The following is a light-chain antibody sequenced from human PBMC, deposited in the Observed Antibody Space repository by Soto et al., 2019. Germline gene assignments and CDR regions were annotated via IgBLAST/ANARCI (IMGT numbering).Light chain of an antibody. V-gene: IGKV3-15*01. CDR1: QRVSSN. CDR3: QQYNNWPQT. J-gene: IGKJ2*01. Sequence: EIVMTQSPATLSVSPGERATLSCRASQRVSSNLAWYQQKPGQAPRLLIYGASTRATGIPARFSGSGSGTEFTLTISSLQSEDFAVYYCQQYNNWPQTFGQGTKREIK. CDR2: GAS.